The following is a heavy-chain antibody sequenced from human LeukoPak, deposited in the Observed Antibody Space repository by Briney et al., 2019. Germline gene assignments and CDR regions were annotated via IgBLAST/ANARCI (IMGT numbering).Heavy chain of an antibody. V-gene: IGHV3-21*01. CDR1: GFTFSSYS. CDR3: AKDLDYQLLYDFDY. D-gene: IGHD4/OR15-4a*01. J-gene: IGHJ4*02. Sequence: PGGSLRLSCAASGFTFSSYSMNWVRQAPGKGLEWVSSISSSSSYIYYADSVKGRFTISRDNAKNSLYLQMNSLRAEDTAVYYCAKDLDYQLLYDFDYWGQGTLVTISS. CDR2: ISSSSSYI.